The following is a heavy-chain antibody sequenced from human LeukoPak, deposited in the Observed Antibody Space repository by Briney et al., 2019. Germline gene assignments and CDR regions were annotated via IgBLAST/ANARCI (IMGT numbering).Heavy chain of an antibody. CDR2: ISGSGGNT. CDR3: ARDYFGSGNYYLPFEY. Sequence: GGSLRLSCAASGFTFSGYAMSWVRQAPGKGLEWVSAISGSGGNTYYADSVRGRFTISRDNSKNTLYLQMISLRAEDTAVYYCARDYFGSGNYYLPFEYWGQGTLVTVSS. CDR1: GFTFSGYA. V-gene: IGHV3-23*01. J-gene: IGHJ4*02. D-gene: IGHD3-10*01.